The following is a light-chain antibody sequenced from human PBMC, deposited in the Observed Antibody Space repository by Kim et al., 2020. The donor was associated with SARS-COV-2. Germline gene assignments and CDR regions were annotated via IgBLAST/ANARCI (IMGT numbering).Light chain of an antibody. CDR2: ARN. V-gene: IGLV3-19*01. J-gene: IGLJ2*01. CDR3: KSRDSSGNLLV. CDR1: NLRMYY. Sequence: SELTQDPAVSVALGQTVRITCQGDNLRMYYASWYQQKPGQAPTLVIFARNNRPSGIPDRFSGSSSGNTASLTITGAQAEDEADYYCKSRDSSGNLLVFGGGTQLTVL.